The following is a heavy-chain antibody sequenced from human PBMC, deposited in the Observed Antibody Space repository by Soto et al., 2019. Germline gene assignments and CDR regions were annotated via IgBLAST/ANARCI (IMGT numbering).Heavy chain of an antibody. V-gene: IGHV1-69*01. CDR1: GGTFSSYA. Sequence: QVQLVQSGAEVKKPGSSVKVSCKASGGTFSSYAISWVRQAPGQGLAWRGGIIPIFGTANYAQKFQGRVTITADESTSTAYMELSSLRSEDTAVYYCAREEMKGMTTHNWFDHWGQGTLVTVSS. D-gene: IGHD4-17*01. CDR2: IIPIFGTA. CDR3: AREEMKGMTTHNWFDH. J-gene: IGHJ5*02.